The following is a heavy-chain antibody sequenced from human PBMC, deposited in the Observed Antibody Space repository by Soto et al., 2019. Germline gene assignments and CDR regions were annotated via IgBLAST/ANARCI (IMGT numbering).Heavy chain of an antibody. V-gene: IGHV3-23*01. J-gene: IGHJ3*02. CDR1: GFTFSSYA. D-gene: IGHD3-9*01. CDR2: ISGSGGST. Sequence: EVQLLESGGGLVQPGGSLRLSCAASGFTFSSYAMSWVRQAPGKGLEWVSAISGSGGSTYYADSVKGRFTISRDNSKNTLDLQMNSLRAEDTAVYYCAKATYYAILTGHSDAFDIWGQGTMVTVSS. CDR3: AKATYYAILTGHSDAFDI.